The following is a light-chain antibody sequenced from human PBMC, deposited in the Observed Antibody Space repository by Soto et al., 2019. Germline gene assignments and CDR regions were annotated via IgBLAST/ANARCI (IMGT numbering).Light chain of an antibody. CDR2: SAS. V-gene: IGKV3-15*01. CDR3: QQYNNWPPIT. J-gene: IGKJ2*01. Sequence: ETVMTQSPATLSVSPGERANLSCRASQGVSSNLAWYQQKPGQAPRLLIYSASTRATGIPARFSGSGSGTEFTLSISSRQSEDFAVYYCQQYNNWPPITFGQGTKLEIK. CDR1: QGVSSN.